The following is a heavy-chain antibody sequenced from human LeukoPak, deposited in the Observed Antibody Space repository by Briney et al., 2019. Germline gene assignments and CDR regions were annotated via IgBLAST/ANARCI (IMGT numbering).Heavy chain of an antibody. Sequence: GGSLRLSCAASGFTFSSYWMSWVRQAPGKGLEWVANIKQDGSEKYYVDSVKGRFTISRDNAKSSLYLQMNSLRAEDTAVYYCASTSSFWSAYTYYFDYWGQGTLVTVSS. V-gene: IGHV3-7*01. CDR3: ASTSSFWSAYTYYFDY. CDR1: GFTFSSYW. CDR2: IKQDGSEK. D-gene: IGHD3-3*01. J-gene: IGHJ4*02.